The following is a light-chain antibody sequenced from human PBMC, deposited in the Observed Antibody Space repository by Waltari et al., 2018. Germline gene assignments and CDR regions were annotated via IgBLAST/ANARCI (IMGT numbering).Light chain of an antibody. CDR2: YAN. CDR1: ESVGTD. CDR3: QQSRQWPRRT. J-gene: IGKJ2*01. Sequence: EILMTQSPVTMSVSPGEGVTLSCTASESVGTDVAWYRHKPGQPPSLLIYYANARATGVPARSSGSGSGTDFTLTISSLEPEDFAFYYCQQSRQWPRRTFGQGTKLEI. V-gene: IGKV3D-15*01.